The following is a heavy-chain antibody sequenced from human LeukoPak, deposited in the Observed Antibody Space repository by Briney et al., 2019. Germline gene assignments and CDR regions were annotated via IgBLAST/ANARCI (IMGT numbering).Heavy chain of an antibody. V-gene: IGHV1-2*02. CDR3: AREDYYDSGSSDY. D-gene: IGHD3-22*01. J-gene: IGHJ4*02. CDR2: VNPNTSGT. Sequence: ASVKVSCKASGYTFTGYYIHWVRQAPGHGLEWMGWVNPNTSGTNFAQKFQDRVTMTIDTSISTAYMELSRLRSDDTAVYYCAREDYYDSGSSDYWGQGTLVTVSS. CDR1: GYTFTGYY.